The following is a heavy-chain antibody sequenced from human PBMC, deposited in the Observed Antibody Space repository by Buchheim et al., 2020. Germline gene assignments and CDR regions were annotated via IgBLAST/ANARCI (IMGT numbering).Heavy chain of an antibody. CDR2: INPDETNI. V-gene: IGHV3-74*01. CDR1: GFTFRRYW. CDR3: ARDQTVAGPSTYDY. D-gene: IGHD6-19*01. Sequence: EVQLVESGGGLVQPGESLRLSCAVSGFTFRRYWMHWVRQVPGKGLLWVSRINPDETNILYADSVKGRFTISRANAKNTLYLQMNNLRVEDTAVYYCARDQTVAGPSTYDYWGQG. J-gene: IGHJ4*02.